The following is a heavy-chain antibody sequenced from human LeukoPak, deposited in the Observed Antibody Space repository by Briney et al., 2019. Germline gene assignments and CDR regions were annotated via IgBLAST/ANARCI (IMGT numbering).Heavy chain of an antibody. V-gene: IGHV4-59*08. D-gene: IGHD2-15*01. J-gene: IGHJ4*02. CDR2: IYYSGST. Sequence: SETLSLTCTVSGGSISSYYWSWIRQPPGKGLEWIGYIYYSGSTNYNPSLKSRVTISVDTSKNQFSLKLSSVTAADTAVYYCARGPSYCSGGSCYSYYFDYWGQGTLVTVSS. CDR3: ARGPSYCSGGSCYSYYFDY. CDR1: GGSISSYY.